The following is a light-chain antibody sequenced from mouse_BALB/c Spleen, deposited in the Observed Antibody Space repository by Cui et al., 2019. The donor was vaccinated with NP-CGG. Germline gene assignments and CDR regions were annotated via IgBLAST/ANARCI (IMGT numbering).Light chain of an antibody. CDR3: ALWYSNHWV. CDR1: TGAVTTSNY. CDR2: GTN. J-gene: IGLJ1*01. Sequence: QAVVPQESAPTTSPGETVTLTCRSSTGAVTTSNYANWVQEKPDHLFTGLIGGTNNRAPGVPARFSGFLIGDKAALTITGPQTEDEAIYFCALWYSNHWVFGGGTKLTVL. V-gene: IGLV1*01.